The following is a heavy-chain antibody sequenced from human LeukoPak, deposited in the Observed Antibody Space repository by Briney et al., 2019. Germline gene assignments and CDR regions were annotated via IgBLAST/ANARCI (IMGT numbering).Heavy chain of an antibody. Sequence: GGSLRLSCAASGFTFSSYWMHWVRQAPGKGLVWVSRINSDGSSTSYADSVKGRFTISRDNSKNMLYLRINSLRAEDTAVYHCAKTDGVRDAFDIWGQGAMVTVSS. J-gene: IGHJ3*02. CDR1: GFTFSSYW. V-gene: IGHV3-74*01. CDR2: INSDGSST. CDR3: AKTDGVRDAFDI. D-gene: IGHD1-1*01.